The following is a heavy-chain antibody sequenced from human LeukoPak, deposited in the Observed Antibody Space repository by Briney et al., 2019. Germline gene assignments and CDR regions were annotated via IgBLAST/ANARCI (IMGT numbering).Heavy chain of an antibody. J-gene: IGHJ5*02. CDR2: INPSGGST. CDR3: ARVVPYCGGDCYPNWFDP. CDR1: GYTFTSYY. Sequence: ASVKVSCKASGYTFTSYYMHWVRQAPGQGLEWMGIINPSGGSTSYAQKFQGRVTMTRDTSISTAYMELGRLRSDDTAVYYCARVVPYCGGDCYPNWFDPWGQGTLVTVSS. V-gene: IGHV1-46*01. D-gene: IGHD2-21*02.